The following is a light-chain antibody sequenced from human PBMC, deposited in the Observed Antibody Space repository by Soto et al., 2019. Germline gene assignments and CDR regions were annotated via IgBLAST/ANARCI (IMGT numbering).Light chain of an antibody. J-gene: IGLJ2*01. V-gene: IGLV2-23*02. CDR2: EVS. Sequence: QSALTQPASVSGSPGQSITISCTGTSSDVGSYNLVSWYQPHPGKAPKLMIYEVSKRPSGVSNRFSGSKSGNTASLTISGLQAEDEADYYCCSYAGSSPYVVFGGGTKLTVL. CDR3: CSYAGSSPYVV. CDR1: SSDVGSYNL.